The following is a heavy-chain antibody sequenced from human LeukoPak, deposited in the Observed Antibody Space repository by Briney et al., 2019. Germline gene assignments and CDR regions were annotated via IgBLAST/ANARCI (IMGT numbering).Heavy chain of an antibody. CDR2: VSGSGGNT. J-gene: IGHJ6*02. CDR3: AKYLITWDYYYGMDV. Sequence: GGSLRLSCAASRFAFSSYAMTWVRQAPGKGLEWVSVVSGSGGNTYYAGSVKGRFTISRDNSKNTLYLQMNSLRAEDTAVYYCAKYLITWDYYYGMDVWGQGTTVTVSS. CDR1: RFAFSSYA. V-gene: IGHV3-23*01. D-gene: IGHD3-16*01.